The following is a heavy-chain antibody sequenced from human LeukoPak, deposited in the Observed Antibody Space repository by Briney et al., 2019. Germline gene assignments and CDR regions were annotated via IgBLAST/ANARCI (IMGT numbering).Heavy chain of an antibody. Sequence: ASVKVSCKASGYTFTDYYMHWVRQAPGQGLEWMGWINPNSGGTHYAQKFQGRVTMTRDTSISTVYMELSRLRSDDTAVYYCARDPVDTAMVTGGYWGQGTLVTVSS. CDR2: INPNSGGT. V-gene: IGHV1-2*02. CDR3: ARDPVDTAMVTGGY. D-gene: IGHD5-18*01. CDR1: GYTFTDYY. J-gene: IGHJ4*02.